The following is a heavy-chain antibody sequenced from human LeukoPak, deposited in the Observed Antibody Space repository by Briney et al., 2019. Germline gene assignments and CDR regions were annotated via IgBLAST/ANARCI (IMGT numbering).Heavy chain of an antibody. Sequence: SQTLSLTCAISGDSVSSDSAAWNWIRQSPSRGLEWLGRTYYRSKWYNDYATSVKRRISINPDTSKNQFSLYMNSVTPGDTAVYYCVRGSGYGLDALDIWGQGTLVTVSS. V-gene: IGHV6-1*01. CDR1: GDSVSSDSAA. CDR2: TYYRSKWYN. J-gene: IGHJ3*02. CDR3: VRGSGYGLDALDI. D-gene: IGHD5-12*01.